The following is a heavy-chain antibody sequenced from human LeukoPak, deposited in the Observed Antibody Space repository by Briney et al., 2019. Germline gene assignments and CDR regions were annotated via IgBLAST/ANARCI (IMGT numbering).Heavy chain of an antibody. CDR1: GYTFTSYG. Sequence: ASVKVSCKASGYTFTSYGISWVRQAPGQGLEWMGWISAYNGNTNYAQKLQGRVTMTTDTSTSTAYMELRSLGSDDTAVYYCARDRDIEGVAIPWFDPWGQGTLVTVSS. V-gene: IGHV1-18*01. CDR2: ISAYNGNT. CDR3: ARDRDIEGVAIPWFDP. D-gene: IGHD1-26*01. J-gene: IGHJ5*02.